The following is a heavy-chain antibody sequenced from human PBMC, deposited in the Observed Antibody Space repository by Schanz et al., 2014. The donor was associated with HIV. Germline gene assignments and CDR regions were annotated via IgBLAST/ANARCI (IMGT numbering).Heavy chain of an antibody. Sequence: QVQLVESGGGVVQPGRSLRLSCTASGFTFSNYGMHWVRQAPGKGLEWVAVISYDGRNKYYEDSVKGRFTISRDNSKNILYLQMSNLRAEDTAVYYCARDGGEVWGQGTTVTVSS. J-gene: IGHJ6*02. CDR3: ARDGGEV. CDR2: ISYDGRNK. CDR1: GFTFSNYG. D-gene: IGHD3-16*01. V-gene: IGHV3-33*05.